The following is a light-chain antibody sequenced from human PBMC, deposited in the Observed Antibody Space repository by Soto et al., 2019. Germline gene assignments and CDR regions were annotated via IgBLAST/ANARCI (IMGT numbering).Light chain of an antibody. J-gene: IGKJ1*01. CDR3: RQYGNSPGT. Sequence: EIVLTQSPGTLSLSPGERATLSCRASQSVSSSYLAWYQQKPGQAPRLLIYGASSRATGIPDRFSGSGSGTDFTLTISRLEPEDVAVYYCRQYGNSPGTFGQGTKVEIK. CDR1: QSVSSSY. V-gene: IGKV3-20*01. CDR2: GAS.